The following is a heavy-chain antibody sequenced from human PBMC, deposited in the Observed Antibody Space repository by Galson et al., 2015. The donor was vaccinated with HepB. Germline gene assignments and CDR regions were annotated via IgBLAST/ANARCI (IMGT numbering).Heavy chain of an antibody. Sequence: SVKVSCKASGYTFTGYYMHWVRQAPGQGLEWMGWINPNSGGTNYAQKFQGWVTMTRDTSISTAYMELSRLRSDDTAVYYCARARIPYCSSTSCYTPYSSSWAFDYWGQGTLVTVSS. J-gene: IGHJ4*02. CDR1: GYTFTGYY. D-gene: IGHD2-2*02. CDR2: INPNSGGT. V-gene: IGHV1-2*04. CDR3: ARARIPYCSSTSCYTPYSSSWAFDY.